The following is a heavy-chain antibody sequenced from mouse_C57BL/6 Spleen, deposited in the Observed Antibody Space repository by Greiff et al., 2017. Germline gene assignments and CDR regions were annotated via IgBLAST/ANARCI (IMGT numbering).Heavy chain of an antibody. J-gene: IGHJ4*01. CDR2: IWRGGST. V-gene: IGHV2-5*01. CDR1: GFSLTSYG. Sequence: QVQLQQSGPGLVQPSQSLSITCTVSGFSLTSYGVHWVRQSPGKGLEWLGVIWRGGSTDYNAAFMSRLGITKDNSKSQVFFKMNSLQADDTAIYYCAKNGYYYAMDYWGQGTSVTVSS. CDR3: AKNGYYYAMDY. D-gene: IGHD1-2*01.